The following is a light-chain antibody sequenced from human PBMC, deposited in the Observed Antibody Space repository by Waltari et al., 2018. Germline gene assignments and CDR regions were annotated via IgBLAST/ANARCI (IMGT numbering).Light chain of an antibody. J-gene: IGKJ4*01. V-gene: IGKV1-39*01. Sequence: DIQMTQSPSSLSASVGDRVTITCQASQSINSFLNWYQQKPGKAPKLLIYAASSLQSGVPSRFSGSGSGTDFTPTISSLQPEDFAAYYCQQSYSTPLTFGGGTKVEIK. CDR3: QQSYSTPLT. CDR2: AAS. CDR1: QSINSF.